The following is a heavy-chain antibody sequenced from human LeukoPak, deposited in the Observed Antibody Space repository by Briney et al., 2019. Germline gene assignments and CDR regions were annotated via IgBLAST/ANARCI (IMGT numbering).Heavy chain of an antibody. D-gene: IGHD4-11*01. CDR2: IYYSGST. CDR3: ARAGYSGVLEYYFDY. J-gene: IGHJ4*02. CDR1: GGSISSGGYY. Sequence: PSETLSLTCAVSGGSISSGGYYWSWLRQPPGKGLERIGYIYYSGSTNYNPSLKSRVTISVDTSKNQFSLKLSSVTAADTAVYYCARAGYSGVLEYYFDYWGQGTLVTVSS. V-gene: IGHV4-61*08.